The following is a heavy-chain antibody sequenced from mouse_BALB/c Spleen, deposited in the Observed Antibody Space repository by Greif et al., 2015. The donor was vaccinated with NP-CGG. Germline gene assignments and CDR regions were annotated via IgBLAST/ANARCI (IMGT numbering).Heavy chain of an antibody. CDR3: ASPYGGFDY. Sequence: EVQVVESGGDLVKPGGSLKLSCAASGFTFSSYGMSWVRQTPDKRLEWVATISSGGSYTYYPDSVKGRFTISRDNAKNTLYLQMSSLKSEDTAMYYCASPYGGFDYWGQGTTLTVSS. V-gene: IGHV5-6*01. J-gene: IGHJ2*01. D-gene: IGHD1-1*02. CDR2: ISSGGSYT. CDR1: GFTFSSYG.